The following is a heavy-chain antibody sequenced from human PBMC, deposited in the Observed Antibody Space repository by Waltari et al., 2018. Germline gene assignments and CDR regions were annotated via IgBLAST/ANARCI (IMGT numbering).Heavy chain of an antibody. CDR3: ARGGVSEYPFDY. V-gene: IGHV4-59*01. Sequence: QVQLQESGPGLVKPSETLSLTCTVSGGSISSYSWSWTRQPPGKGLEWIGYIYYSGSTNYNPSLKSRVTISVDTSKNQFSLKLSSVTAADTAVYYCARGGVSEYPFDYWGQGTLVTVSS. CDR1: GGSISSYS. J-gene: IGHJ4*02. D-gene: IGHD2-2*01. CDR2: IYYSGST.